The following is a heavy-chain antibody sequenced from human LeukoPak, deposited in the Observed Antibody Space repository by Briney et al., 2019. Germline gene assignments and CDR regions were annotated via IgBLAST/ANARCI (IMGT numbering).Heavy chain of an antibody. CDR3: ARGGVLHTYFDY. Sequence: SETLSLTCTVSGDSMNNYYWTWMRQPAGKGLEWIGRIYISGNTMYNPSLQSRVTMSLDTSKNHFSLKLRSVTAADTAVYFCARGGVLHTYFDYWGQGTRFSVSS. V-gene: IGHV4-4*07. CDR1: GDSMNNYY. J-gene: IGHJ4*02. D-gene: IGHD3-16*01. CDR2: IYISGNT.